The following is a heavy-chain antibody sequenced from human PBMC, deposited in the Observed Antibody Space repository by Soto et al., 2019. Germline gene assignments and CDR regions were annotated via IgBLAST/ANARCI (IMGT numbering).Heavy chain of an antibody. V-gene: IGHV4-4*07. D-gene: IGHD3-16*01. Sequence: LSETLSLTCTVSSDSISGLYWTWIRQPAGKGLEWIGRIYTSGSTNYNPSLKSRVTMSVDTSKNQFSLKLSSVTAADTAVYYCARDEGGYYFDYWGQGTLVTVSS. CDR3: ARDEGGYYFDY. CDR1: SDSISGLY. CDR2: IYTSGST. J-gene: IGHJ4*02.